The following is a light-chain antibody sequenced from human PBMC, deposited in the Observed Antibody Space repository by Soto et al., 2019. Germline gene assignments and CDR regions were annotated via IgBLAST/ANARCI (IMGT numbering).Light chain of an antibody. CDR1: QSVSSN. J-gene: IGKJ1*01. V-gene: IGKV3-15*01. Sequence: EIVMTQSPATLSVSPGERATLSCRASQSVSSNLAWHQQKSGQAPRLLIYGASTRATGIPARFSGSGSGTEFTLTISSLQSEDIAVYYCQQDNNWPRTFGQGTKVEVK. CDR3: QQDNNWPRT. CDR2: GAS.